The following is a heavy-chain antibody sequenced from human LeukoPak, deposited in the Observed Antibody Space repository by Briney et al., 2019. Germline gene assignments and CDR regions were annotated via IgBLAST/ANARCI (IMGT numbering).Heavy chain of an antibody. CDR2: MHHSGST. D-gene: IGHD6-19*01. CDR3: ARHSAVEGSSGWSPLWWFDP. CDR1: GGSIRSYY. J-gene: IGHJ5*02. V-gene: IGHV4-59*08. Sequence: SETLSLTCTVSGGSIRSYYWSWIRQPPGKGLEWIGYMHHSGSTKHNPYLKSRVTISVDTSKTQFSLKLSSVTAADTAVYYCARHSAVEGSSGWSPLWWFDPWGQGTLVTVSS.